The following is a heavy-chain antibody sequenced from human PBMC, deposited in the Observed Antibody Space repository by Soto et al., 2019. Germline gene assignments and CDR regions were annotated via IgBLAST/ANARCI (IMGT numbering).Heavy chain of an antibody. J-gene: IGHJ4*02. D-gene: IGHD3-10*01. CDR2: INHSGST. Sequence: NPSETLSLTCAVYGGSFSGYYWSWIRQPPGEGLEWIGKINHSGSTNYNPSLKSRVTISVDTSKNQFSLKLSSVTAADTAVYYCARGQAGLRGSGSYSDYWGQGTLVTVSS. CDR3: ARGQAGLRGSGSYSDY. V-gene: IGHV4-34*01. CDR1: GGSFSGYY.